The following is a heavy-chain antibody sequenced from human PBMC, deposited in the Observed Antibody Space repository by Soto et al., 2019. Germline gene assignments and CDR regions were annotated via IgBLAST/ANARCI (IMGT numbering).Heavy chain of an antibody. D-gene: IGHD4-4*01. CDR2: ISGTGGIT. CDR1: GFTFSSYA. V-gene: IGHV3-23*01. J-gene: IGHJ6*02. Sequence: EVQLLESGGGLVQPGGSLRLSCAASGFTFSSYAMNWVRQAPGKGLEWVSVISGTGGITYHADSVKGRFTISRDNSKNTLYLHMDSLRAEDTAVYFSAKEATVISHYYYYYGMDFWGQGTTVTVSS. CDR3: AKEATVISHYYYYYGMDF.